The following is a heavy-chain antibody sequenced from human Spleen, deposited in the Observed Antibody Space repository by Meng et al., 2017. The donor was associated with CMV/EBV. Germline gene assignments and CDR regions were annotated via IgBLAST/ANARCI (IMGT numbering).Heavy chain of an antibody. CDR1: GYTFTGYY. Sequence: ASVKVSCKASGYTFTGYYTYWVRQAPGQGLEWMGWINPDSGGTNYAQKFQGRVTMTRDTSISTAYMELSRLRSDDTAVYYCARGGLIVGATLQRLNWFDPWGQGTLVTVSS. CDR2: INPDSGGT. J-gene: IGHJ5*02. CDR3: ARGGLIVGATLQRLNWFDP. V-gene: IGHV1-2*02. D-gene: IGHD1-26*01.